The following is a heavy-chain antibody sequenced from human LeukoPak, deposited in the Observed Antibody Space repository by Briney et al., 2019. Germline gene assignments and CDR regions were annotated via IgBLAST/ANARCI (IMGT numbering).Heavy chain of an antibody. CDR1: GDSISSYY. CDR2: IYTSGST. V-gene: IGHV4-4*07. J-gene: IGHJ6*03. D-gene: IGHD3-22*01. CDR3: TTDPSDSSGPPYYYYMDV. Sequence: SETLSLTCTVSGDSISSYYWSWIRQPAGKGLEWIGRIYTSGSTNYNPSLKSRVTMSVDTSKNQFSLKLSSVTAEDTAVYYCTTDPSDSSGPPYYYYMDVWGKGTTVTVSS.